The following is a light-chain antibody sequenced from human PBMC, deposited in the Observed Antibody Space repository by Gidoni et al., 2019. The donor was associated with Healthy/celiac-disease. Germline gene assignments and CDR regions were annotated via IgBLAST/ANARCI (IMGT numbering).Light chain of an antibody. CDR3: QSYDSSLSGYV. CDR1: SSNIGAVYD. J-gene: IGLJ1*01. V-gene: IGLV1-40*01. CDR2: GNS. Sequence: QSVLPQPPSVSGAPGQRVTISCTGSSSNIGAVYDVHWYQQLPGTAPKLLIYGNSNRPSGVPDRFSGSKSGTSASLAITGLQAEDEADYYCQSYDSSLSGYVFGTGTKVTVL.